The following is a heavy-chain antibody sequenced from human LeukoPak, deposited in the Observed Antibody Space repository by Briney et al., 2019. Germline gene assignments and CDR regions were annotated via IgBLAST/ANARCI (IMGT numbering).Heavy chain of an antibody. CDR1: GGSFSGYY. V-gene: IGHV4-34*01. Sequence: SETLSLTCAVYGGSFSGYYWSWIRQPPGKGLEWIGEINHSGSTNYNPSLKSRVTISVDTSKNQFPLKLSSVTAADTAVYYCARGLYYDSSGYQPVFDYWGQGTLVTVSS. CDR2: INHSGST. J-gene: IGHJ4*02. D-gene: IGHD3-22*01. CDR3: ARGLYYDSSGYQPVFDY.